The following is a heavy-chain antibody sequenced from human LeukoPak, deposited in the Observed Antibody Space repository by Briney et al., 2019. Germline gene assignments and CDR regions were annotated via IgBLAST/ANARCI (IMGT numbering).Heavy chain of an antibody. D-gene: IGHD6-6*01. CDR1: GLTVSSNY. V-gene: IGHV3-66*01. CDR3: ARERVENQQLVGGNY. CDR2: IYSGGST. Sequence: HPGGSLRLSCAASGLTVSSNYMSWVRQAPGKGLEWVSVIYSGGSTYYAGSVKGRFTISRDNSKNTLYLQMNSLRAEDTAVYYCARERVENQQLVGGNYWGQGTLVTVSS. J-gene: IGHJ4*02.